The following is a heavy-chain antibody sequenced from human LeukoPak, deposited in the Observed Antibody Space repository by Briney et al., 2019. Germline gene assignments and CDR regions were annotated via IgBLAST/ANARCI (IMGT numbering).Heavy chain of an antibody. J-gene: IGHJ6*02. CDR1: GGSMSNYY. CDR3: ARDGARLTGTYGMDV. V-gene: IGHV4-59*01. Sequence: SETLSLTCTVSGGSMSNYYWSWIRQPPGKGLEWIGFIYYGGSTDQNPSLRSRATISLDTSKNQFSLRLSSVTAADTAVYYCARDGARLTGTYGMDVWGHGTTVTVSS. CDR2: IYYGGST. D-gene: IGHD4-17*01.